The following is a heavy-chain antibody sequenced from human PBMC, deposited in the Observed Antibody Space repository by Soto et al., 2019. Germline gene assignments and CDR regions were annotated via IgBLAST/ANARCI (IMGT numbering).Heavy chain of an antibody. V-gene: IGHV4-34*01. CDR3: ARGARSSSTSPAPNYYYMDV. CDR1: GGSFSGYY. D-gene: IGHD2-2*01. Sequence: ETLSLTCAVYGGSFSGYYWSWIRQPPGKGLEWIGEINHSGSTNYNPSLKSRVTISVDTSKNQFSLKLSSVTAADTAVYYCARGARSSSTSPAPNYYYMDVWGKGTTVTVSS. CDR2: INHSGST. J-gene: IGHJ6*03.